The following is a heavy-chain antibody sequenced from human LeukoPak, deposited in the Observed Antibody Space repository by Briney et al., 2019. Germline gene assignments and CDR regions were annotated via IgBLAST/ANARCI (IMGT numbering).Heavy chain of an antibody. D-gene: IGHD5-24*01. CDR1: GYTFTSYA. V-gene: IGHV1-3*03. J-gene: IGHJ4*02. CDR3: AVRPAIVGYRGDY. Sequence: ASVKVSCKASGYTFTSYAMHWVRQAPGQRLEWMGWINAGNGNTKYSQEFQGRVTITRDTSASTAYMELSSLRSEDTAVYYCAVRPAIVGYRGDYWGQGTLVTVSS. CDR2: INAGNGNT.